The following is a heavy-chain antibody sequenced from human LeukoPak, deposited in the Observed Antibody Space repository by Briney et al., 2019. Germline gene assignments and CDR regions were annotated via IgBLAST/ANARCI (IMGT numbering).Heavy chain of an antibody. CDR2: ISWNSGTI. J-gene: IGHJ4*02. Sequence: PGGSLRLSCAGSGFIFNNYAMHWVRHPPGKGLEWVSGISWNSGTIDYADSVRGRFTISRDNAKNSLYLQMDSLRVEGTAFYYCAKDNRRHYTSGPNPDSLHWGQGALVTVSS. CDR1: GFIFNNYA. V-gene: IGHV3-9*01. CDR3: AKDNRRHYTSGPNPDSLH. D-gene: IGHD6-19*01.